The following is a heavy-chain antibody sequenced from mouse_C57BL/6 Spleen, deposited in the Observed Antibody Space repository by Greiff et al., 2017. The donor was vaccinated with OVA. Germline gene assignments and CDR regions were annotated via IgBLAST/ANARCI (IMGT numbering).Heavy chain of an antibody. CDR1: GFTFSSYA. Sequence: EVKVVESGGGLVKPGGSLKLSCAASGFTFSSYAMSWVRQTPEKRLEWVATISDGGSYTYYPDNVKGRFTISRDNAKNNLYLQMSHLKSEDTAMYYCARDHNYAMDYWGQGTSVTVSS. CDR2: ISDGGSYT. J-gene: IGHJ4*01. CDR3: ARDHNYAMDY. V-gene: IGHV5-4*01.